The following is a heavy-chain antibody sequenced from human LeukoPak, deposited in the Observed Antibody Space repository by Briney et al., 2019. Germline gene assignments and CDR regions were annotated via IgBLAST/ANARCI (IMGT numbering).Heavy chain of an antibody. CDR3: ATGAAIAAAGPKADY. J-gene: IGHJ4*02. CDR2: INPSGGST. CDR1: GYTFTRYY. V-gene: IGHV1-46*01. D-gene: IGHD6-13*01. Sequence: ASVKVSCKASGYTFTRYYMHWVRQAPGQGLEWMGIINPSGGSTSYAQKFQGRVTMTRDTSTSTVYMELSSLRSEDTAVYYCATGAAIAAAGPKADYWGQGTLVTVSS.